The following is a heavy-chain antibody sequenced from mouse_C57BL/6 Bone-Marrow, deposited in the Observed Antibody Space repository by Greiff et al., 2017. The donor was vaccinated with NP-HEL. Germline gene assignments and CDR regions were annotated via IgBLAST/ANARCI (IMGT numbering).Heavy chain of an antibody. CDR3: AREGGLGLDY. Sequence: EVQGVESGGGLVQPGGSLKLSCAASGFTFSDYGMAWVRQAPRKGPEWVAFISNLAYSIYYADTVTGRFTISRENAKNTLYLEMSSLRSEDTAMYYCAREGGLGLDYWGQGTTLTVSS. V-gene: IGHV5-15*01. J-gene: IGHJ2*01. CDR2: ISNLAYSI. D-gene: IGHD4-1*01. CDR1: GFTFSDYG.